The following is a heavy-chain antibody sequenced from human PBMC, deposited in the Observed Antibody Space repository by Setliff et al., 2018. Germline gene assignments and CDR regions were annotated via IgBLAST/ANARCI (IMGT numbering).Heavy chain of an antibody. CDR1: GGSISSSSYY. J-gene: IGHJ6*02. CDR3: ARDVRGIGWPISAMDV. CDR2: IYYSGST. V-gene: IGHV4-39*07. D-gene: IGHD6-19*01. Sequence: PSETLSLTCTVSGGSISSSSYYWGWIRQPPGKGLEWIGSIYYSGSTYYNPSLKSRVTISVDTSKNQFSLKLSSVTAADTAVYYCARDVRGIGWPISAMDVWGQGTTVTVSS.